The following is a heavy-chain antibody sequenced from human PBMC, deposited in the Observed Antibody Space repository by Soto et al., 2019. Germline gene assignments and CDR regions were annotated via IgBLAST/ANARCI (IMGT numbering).Heavy chain of an antibody. CDR3: AKDPKYYDFWSGYYNWFDP. CDR1: GFTFSSYA. Sequence: GGSLRLSCAASGFTFSSYAMSWVRQAPGKGLEWVSAISGSGGSTYYADSVKGRFTISRDNSKNTLYLQMNSLRAEDTAVYYCAKDPKYYDFWSGYYNWFDPWGQGTLVTVSS. CDR2: ISGSGGST. J-gene: IGHJ5*02. D-gene: IGHD3-3*01. V-gene: IGHV3-23*01.